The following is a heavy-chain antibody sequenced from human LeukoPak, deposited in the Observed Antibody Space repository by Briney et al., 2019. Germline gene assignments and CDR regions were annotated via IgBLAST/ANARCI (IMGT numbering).Heavy chain of an antibody. Sequence: PSETLSLTCTVSGGSISSYYWSWSRQPPGKGLEWIGYIYYSGSTNYNPSLKSRVTISVDTSKNQFSLKLSSVTAADTAVYYCARSIRGYSYGANWFDPWGQGTLVTVSS. V-gene: IGHV4-59*01. CDR3: ARSIRGYSYGANWFDP. CDR2: IYYSGST. J-gene: IGHJ5*02. CDR1: GGSISSYY. D-gene: IGHD5-18*01.